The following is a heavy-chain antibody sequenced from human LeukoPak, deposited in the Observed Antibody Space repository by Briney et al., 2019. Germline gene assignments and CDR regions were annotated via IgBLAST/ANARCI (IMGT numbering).Heavy chain of an antibody. CDR2: IYSGGST. CDR3: ARGPLMYDSSGYYYPFDY. V-gene: IGHV3-53*01. J-gene: IGHJ4*02. D-gene: IGHD3-22*01. CDR1: GFTVSNNY. Sequence: GGSLRLSCAASGFTVSNNYMSWVRQAPGKGLEWVSVIYSGGSTYYADSVKGRFSISRDSSKNTLYLQMNSLRAEDTAVYYCARGPLMYDSSGYYYPFDYWGQGTLVTVSS.